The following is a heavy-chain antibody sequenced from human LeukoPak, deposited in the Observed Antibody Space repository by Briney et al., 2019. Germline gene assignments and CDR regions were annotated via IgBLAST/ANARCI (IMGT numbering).Heavy chain of an antibody. V-gene: IGHV3-48*01. Sequence: GGSLRLSCAASGFNYSSYTMNWVRQAPGMGLEWLSYISASRDITYYADSVKGRFTISRDNAKNSLYLQMNSLRAEDTAVYYCVGGSRACGVVVYYFYDLDVWGKGTTVTVSS. CDR1: GFNYSSYT. CDR2: ISASRDIT. J-gene: IGHJ6*03. D-gene: IGHD3-3*01. CDR3: VGGSRACGVVVYYFYDLDV.